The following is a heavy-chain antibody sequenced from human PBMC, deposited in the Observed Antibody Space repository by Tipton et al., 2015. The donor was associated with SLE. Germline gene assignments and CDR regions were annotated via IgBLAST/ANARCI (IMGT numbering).Heavy chain of an antibody. CDR2: TRNKANSYTT. CDR3: ARGGALYYYYYYMDV. D-gene: IGHD3-16*01. V-gene: IGHV3-72*01. J-gene: IGHJ6*03. Sequence: SLRLSCAASGFIFSDHYMDWVRQAPGKGLEWVGRTRNKANSYTTEYAASVKGRFTISRDDSKNSLYLQMNSLKTEDTAVYYCARGGALYYYYYYMDVWGKGTTVTVSS. CDR1: GFIFSDHY.